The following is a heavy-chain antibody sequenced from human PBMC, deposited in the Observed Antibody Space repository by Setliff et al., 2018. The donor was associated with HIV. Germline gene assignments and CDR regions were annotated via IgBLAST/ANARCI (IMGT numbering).Heavy chain of an antibody. Sequence: ASVKVSCKASGYSFTDYYIHWVRQAPGQGLEWMGWINPKSDGTNYAQKFQGWITMTRDTSISTAYMELSSLRSEDTAVYYCVRDRETVSISGVAVPYFDYWGQGTQVTSPQ. CDR2: INPKSDGT. D-gene: IGHD3-3*01. J-gene: IGHJ4*02. CDR1: GYSFTDYY. CDR3: VRDRETVSISGVAVPYFDY. V-gene: IGHV1-2*04.